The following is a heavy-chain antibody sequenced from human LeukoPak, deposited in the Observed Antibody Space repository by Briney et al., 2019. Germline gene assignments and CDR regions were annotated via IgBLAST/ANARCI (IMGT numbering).Heavy chain of an antibody. CDR3: AKDLIEGYSGYGHFDY. CDR1: GFTFSSYA. V-gene: IGHV3-23*01. Sequence: GGSLRLSCAASGFTFSSYAMSWVRQAPGKVLEWVSAISDSGGHTYYADSVKGRFTISRDSFKNTLYLKMNSLRAEDTAVYYCAKDLIEGYSGYGHFDYWGQGTLVTVSS. CDR2: ISDSGGHT. D-gene: IGHD5-12*01. J-gene: IGHJ4*02.